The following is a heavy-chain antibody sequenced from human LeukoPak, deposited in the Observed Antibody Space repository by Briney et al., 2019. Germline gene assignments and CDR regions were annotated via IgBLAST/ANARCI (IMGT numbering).Heavy chain of an antibody. CDR2: ISYDGSNK. J-gene: IGHJ6*02. CDR1: GFTFSSYA. D-gene: IGHD3-10*02. V-gene: IGHV3-30-3*01. Sequence: GGSLRLSCAASGFTFSSYAMHWVRQAPGKGLEWVAVISYDGSNKYYADSVKGRFTISRDNSKNTLYLQMNSLRAEDTALYYCAKDMSLGYYGMDVWGQGTTVTVSS. CDR3: AKDMSLGYYGMDV.